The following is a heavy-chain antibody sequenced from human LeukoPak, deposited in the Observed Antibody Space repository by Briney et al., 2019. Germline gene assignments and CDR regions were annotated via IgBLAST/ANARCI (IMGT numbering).Heavy chain of an antibody. CDR3: ARGVIVPAAMKYNWFDP. D-gene: IGHD2-2*01. V-gene: IGHV1-46*03. J-gene: IGHJ5*02. CDR1: GYTFTSYY. CDR2: INPSGGST. Sequence: ASVKVSCKASGYTFTSYYMHWVRQAPGQGLEWMGIINPSGGSTSYAQKFQGRVTMTRDTSTSTVYMELSSLRSEDTAVYYCARGVIVPAAMKYNWFDPRGQGTLVTVSS.